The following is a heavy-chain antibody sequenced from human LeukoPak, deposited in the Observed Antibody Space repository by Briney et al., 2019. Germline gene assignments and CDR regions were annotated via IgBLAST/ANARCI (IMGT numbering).Heavy chain of an antibody. CDR1: GFTFSSYA. J-gene: IGHJ4*02. Sequence: GGSLRLSCAASGFTFSSYAMSWVRQAPGKGLEWVSAISGSGGSTYYADSVKGRFTISRDNSKNTLYLQMNSLRAEDTAVYYCARDGVVVTYYFEYWGQGTTVTVSA. CDR2: ISGSGGST. CDR3: ARDGVVVTYYFEY. D-gene: IGHD4-23*01. V-gene: IGHV3-23*01.